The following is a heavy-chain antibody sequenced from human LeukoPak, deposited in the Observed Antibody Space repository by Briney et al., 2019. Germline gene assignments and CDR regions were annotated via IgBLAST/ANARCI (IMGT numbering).Heavy chain of an antibody. J-gene: IGHJ4*02. CDR1: GYTFTSYG. D-gene: IGHD5-18*01. V-gene: IGHV1-18*01. CDR2: ISAYNGNT. Sequence: ASVKVSCKASGYTFTSYGISWVRQAPGQGLEWMGWISAYNGNTNYAQKLQGRVTMTTDTSTSTAYMEPRSLRSDDTAVYYCARGTATWIQLRLLSFDYWGQGTLVTVSS. CDR3: ARGTATWIQLRLLSFDY.